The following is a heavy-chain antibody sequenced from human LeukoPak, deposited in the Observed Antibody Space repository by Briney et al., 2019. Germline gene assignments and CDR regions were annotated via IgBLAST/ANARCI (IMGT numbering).Heavy chain of an antibody. CDR3: ASPDYGGNSDY. CDR2: IGTAGDP. CDR1: GFTFSSYD. D-gene: IGHD4-23*01. Sequence: GGSLRLSCAASGFTFSSYDMHWVRQATGTGLDWVSAIGTAGDPYYPGSVKGRFTISRENAKNSLYLQMISLRAGDTAVYYCASPDYGGNSDYWGEGTLVTVSS. V-gene: IGHV3-13*05. J-gene: IGHJ4*02.